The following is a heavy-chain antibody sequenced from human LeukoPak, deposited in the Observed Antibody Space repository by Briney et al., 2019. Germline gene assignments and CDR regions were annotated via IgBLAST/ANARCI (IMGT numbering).Heavy chain of an antibody. V-gene: IGHV3-53*01. CDR2: IYSGGNI. CDR3: ASRHCSGGGCYFAGADPFDY. D-gene: IGHD2-15*01. CDR1: GFTVSSTY. J-gene: IGHJ4*02. Sequence: VQLVESGGGVVQPGRSLRLSCAASGFTVSSTYMSWVRQAPGKGLEWVSVIYSGGNIYYIDSVKGRFTISRDTSKNTLYLQMNSLRAEDTAVYYCASRHCSGGGCYFAGADPFDYWGQGTLVTVSS.